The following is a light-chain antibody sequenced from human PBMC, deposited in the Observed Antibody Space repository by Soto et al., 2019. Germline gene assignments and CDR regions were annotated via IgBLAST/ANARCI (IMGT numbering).Light chain of an antibody. CDR1: QSVSSGQ. CDR2: GAS. Sequence: EIVLTQSPGTLSLSPGERATLSCRASQSVSSGQLGWYQQKPGQAPRLLIYGASSRAAGTPDRFSGSGSGTDFTLTISGLEPEYFAVYYCQQYGGAPKVTFGGGTKVEIK. V-gene: IGKV3-20*01. J-gene: IGKJ4*01. CDR3: QQYGGAPKVT.